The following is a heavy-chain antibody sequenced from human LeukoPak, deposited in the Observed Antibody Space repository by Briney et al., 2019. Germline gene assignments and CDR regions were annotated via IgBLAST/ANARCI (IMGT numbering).Heavy chain of an antibody. CDR3: ASELGYCSSTSCQTLHYYYYYMDV. J-gene: IGHJ6*03. CDR2: IYYSGST. V-gene: IGHV4-39*07. CDR1: GGSISSSYS. D-gene: IGHD2-2*01. Sequence: SETLSLTCTVSGGSISSSYSWGWIRQPPGKGLEWIGNIYYSGSTYYNSSLKSRVTISVDTSKNQFSLKLSSVTAADTAVYYCASELGYCSSTSCQTLHYYYYYMDVWGKGTTVTVSS.